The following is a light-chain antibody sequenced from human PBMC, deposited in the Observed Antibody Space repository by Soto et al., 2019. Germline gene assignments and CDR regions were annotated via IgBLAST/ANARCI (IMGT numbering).Light chain of an antibody. CDR1: QSISRY. CDR2: GAS. Sequence: MFFTQSPGTLSLSPGERTTLSCRASQSISRYLAWYQQKPGQGPRLLIYGASSRATGTPDRFSGSGSGTDFTLTINRLEPEDFALYYCQQYGSSPPTFGQGISVDI. J-gene: IGKJ1*01. CDR3: QQYGSSPPT. V-gene: IGKV3-20*01.